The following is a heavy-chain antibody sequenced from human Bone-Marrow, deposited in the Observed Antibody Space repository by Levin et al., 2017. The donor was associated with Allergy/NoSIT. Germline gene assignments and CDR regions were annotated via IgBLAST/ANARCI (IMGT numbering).Heavy chain of an antibody. CDR1: GFTFISYA. Sequence: GGSLRLSCTASGFTFISYAMHWVRQAPGTGLEWVAVISYDGSDKYYADSVKGRFTISRDKSKNTLYLQMNSLRAEDTAVYYCAKSYGSGSQYYYYYYMDVWGKGTTVTVSS. D-gene: IGHD3-10*01. V-gene: IGHV3-30*18. CDR3: AKSYGSGSQYYYYYYMDV. J-gene: IGHJ6*03. CDR2: ISYDGSDK.